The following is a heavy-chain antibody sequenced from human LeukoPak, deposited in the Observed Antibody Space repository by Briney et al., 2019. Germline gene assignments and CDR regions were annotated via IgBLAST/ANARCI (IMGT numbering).Heavy chain of an antibody. CDR2: ISGSGDST. Sequence: GGSLRLSFAASGFTFSSYAMSWVRQAPGKGLEWVSVISGSGDSTYYADSAKGRFTISRDNSKNTLFLQMNSLRAEDTAVYYCSRGGDFGSGYSRGYYMDVWGKGTTVTVSS. CDR1: GFTFSSYA. V-gene: IGHV3-23*01. J-gene: IGHJ6*03. CDR3: SRGGDFGSGYSRGYYMDV. D-gene: IGHD3-3*01.